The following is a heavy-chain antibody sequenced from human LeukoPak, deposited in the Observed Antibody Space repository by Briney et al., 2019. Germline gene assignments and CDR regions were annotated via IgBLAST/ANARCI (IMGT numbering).Heavy chain of an antibody. CDR2: ITSSSTY. CDR1: GFTLSTYN. D-gene: IGHD5-12*01. Sequence: GGSPRLSCAASGFTLSTYNTHWVRQAPGKGLEWVSSITSSSTYYADSVKGRFTISRDNAKNSLYLQMNSLRAEDTAVYYCARERVTTTAFDIWGQGTMVTVSS. V-gene: IGHV3-21*01. J-gene: IGHJ3*02. CDR3: ARERVTTTAFDI.